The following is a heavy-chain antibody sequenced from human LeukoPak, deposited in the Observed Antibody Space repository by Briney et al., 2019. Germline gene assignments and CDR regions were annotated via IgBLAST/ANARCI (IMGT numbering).Heavy chain of an antibody. D-gene: IGHD3-22*01. CDR2: IYYSGDT. CDR3: ARRVVTITPYFDY. Sequence: PSETLPLTCTVSGVSISSSSYYWDWIRQPPGKGLEWIGTIYYSGDTYYNPSLKSRVTISVDTSKNQFSLKLSSVTAADTAVYYCARRVVTITPYFDYWGQGTLVTVSS. J-gene: IGHJ4*02. V-gene: IGHV4-39*01. CDR1: GVSISSSSYY.